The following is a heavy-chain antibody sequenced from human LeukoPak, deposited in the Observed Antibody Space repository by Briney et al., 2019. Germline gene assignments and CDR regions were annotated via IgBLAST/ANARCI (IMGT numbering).Heavy chain of an antibody. J-gene: IGHJ3*02. CDR3: AKDRGESSGHRDAFDI. V-gene: IGHV3-23*01. Sequence: GGSLRLSCAASGFTFSSYAMSWVRQAPGKGLEWVSAISGSGGSTYYADSVKGRFTISRDNSKNTLYLQMSSLRAEDTAVYYCAKDRGESSGHRDAFDIWGQGTMVTVSS. D-gene: IGHD6-19*01. CDR1: GFTFSSYA. CDR2: ISGSGGST.